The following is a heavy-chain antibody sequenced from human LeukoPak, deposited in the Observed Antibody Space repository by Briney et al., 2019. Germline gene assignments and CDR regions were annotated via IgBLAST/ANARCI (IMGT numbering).Heavy chain of an antibody. CDR3: ARDWSYYGSGSFDY. D-gene: IGHD3-10*01. V-gene: IGHV3-48*04. Sequence: PGGSLRLSCAASGFTFSSYSMNWVRQAPGKGLEWVSYISSSGSTIYYADSVKGRFTISRVNAKNSLYLQMNSLRAEDTAVYYCARDWSYYGSGSFDYWGQGTLVTVSS. CDR1: GFTFSSYS. CDR2: ISSSGSTI. J-gene: IGHJ4*02.